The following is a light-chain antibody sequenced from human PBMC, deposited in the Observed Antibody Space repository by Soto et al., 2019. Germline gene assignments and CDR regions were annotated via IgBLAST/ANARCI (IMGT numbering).Light chain of an antibody. CDR1: QSVLYSSNNKNY. Sequence: DIVMTQSPDYLAVSLGERATINCKSGQSVLYSSNNKNYLAWYQQKPGQPPKLLIYWASTRESGVPDRFSGSGSGTDFTLTISSLQAEDVAVYYCQQYYSSPPYTFGQGTKLEIK. CDR3: QQYYSSPPYT. V-gene: IGKV4-1*01. CDR2: WAS. J-gene: IGKJ2*01.